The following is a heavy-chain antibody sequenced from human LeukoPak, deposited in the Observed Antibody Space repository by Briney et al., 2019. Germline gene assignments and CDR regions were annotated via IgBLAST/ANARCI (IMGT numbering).Heavy chain of an antibody. J-gene: IGHJ6*02. CDR2: INPNTGDI. Sequence: ASVTVSFKASGYTFTGYYMNWVRQAPGQGLEWMGWINPNTGDINYAQKFQGRVTMTRDTSISTAYMELTILRSNDTAVYYCVSGSYGVSANGMDVWGQGTMVTVSS. CDR1: GYTFTGYY. V-gene: IGHV1-2*02. D-gene: IGHD1-1*01. CDR3: VSGSYGVSANGMDV.